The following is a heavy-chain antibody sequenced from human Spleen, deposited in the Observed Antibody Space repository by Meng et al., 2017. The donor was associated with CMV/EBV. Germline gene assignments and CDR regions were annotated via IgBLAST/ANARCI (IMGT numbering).Heavy chain of an antibody. D-gene: IGHD3-10*01. J-gene: IGHJ3*02. CDR1: GFTFSTYA. CDR2: ISYDGISK. CDR3: AKDSTRNWFGEFDAFDI. V-gene: IGHV3-30*04. Sequence: GGSLRLSCAASGFTFSTYAMHWVRQAPGKGLEWVAVISYDGISKYYADSVKGRFTISRDISKNSLYLQMNSLRAEDTAVYYCAKDSTRNWFGEFDAFDIWGQGTMVTVSS.